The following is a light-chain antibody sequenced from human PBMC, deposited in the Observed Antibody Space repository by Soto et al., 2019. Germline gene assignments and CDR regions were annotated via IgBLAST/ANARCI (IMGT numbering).Light chain of an antibody. CDR2: DAS. CDR1: QSVSSSY. Sequence: DIVLTQSPGTLSLSPGEIATLSCRASQSVSSSYLAWYQQKPGQAPRLLMYDASSRATGIPDRFSGSGSGTDFTLTISRLEPEDFAVYFCQQYGSSPRTFGQGTKVEIK. J-gene: IGKJ1*01. V-gene: IGKV3-20*01. CDR3: QQYGSSPRT.